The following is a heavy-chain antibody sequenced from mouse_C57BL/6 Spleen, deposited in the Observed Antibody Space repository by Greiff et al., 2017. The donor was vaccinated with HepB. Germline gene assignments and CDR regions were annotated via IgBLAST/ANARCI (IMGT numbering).Heavy chain of an antibody. Sequence: QVQLKESGAELVKPGASVKISCKASGYAFSSYWMNWVKQRPGKGLEWIGQIYPGDGDTNYNGKFKGKATLTADKSSSTAYMQLSSLTSEDSAVYFCARDGDSSGYNYAMDYWGQGTSVTVSS. D-gene: IGHD3-2*02. J-gene: IGHJ4*01. CDR3: ARDGDSSGYNYAMDY. CDR1: GYAFSSYW. CDR2: IYPGDGDT. V-gene: IGHV1-80*01.